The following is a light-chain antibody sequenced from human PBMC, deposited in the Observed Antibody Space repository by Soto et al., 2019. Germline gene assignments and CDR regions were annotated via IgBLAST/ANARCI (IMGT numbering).Light chain of an antibody. Sequence: QSALTQPASVSGSPGQSITISCTGTSRDVGGYNYVSWYQQHPGKAPKLMIYEVSNRPSGVSNRFSGSKSGNTASLTISGLQCEDEADYYCSSYASTSTVLFGGGTKLTVL. CDR3: SSYASTSTVL. CDR1: SRDVGGYNY. V-gene: IGLV2-14*01. CDR2: EVS. J-gene: IGLJ2*01.